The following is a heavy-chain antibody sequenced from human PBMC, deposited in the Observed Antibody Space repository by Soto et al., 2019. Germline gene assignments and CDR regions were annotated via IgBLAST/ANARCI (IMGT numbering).Heavy chain of an antibody. CDR2: IYWDDDK. CDR1: GFSLTTSPMG. Sequence: QITLKESGPTLVKPTQTLTLTCTFSGFSLTTSPMGVGWIRQPPGKALEWLVVIYWDDDKRYSPSLKSRLTIPTHTYKTQVDLTLTNMDPVDTATYYCAHRLAGYSWNGGYFDYWGQGALVTVSS. V-gene: IGHV2-5*02. J-gene: IGHJ4*02. CDR3: AHRLAGYSWNGGYFDY. D-gene: IGHD1-1*01.